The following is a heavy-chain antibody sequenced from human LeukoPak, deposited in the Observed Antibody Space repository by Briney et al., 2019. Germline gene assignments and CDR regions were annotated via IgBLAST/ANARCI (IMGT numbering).Heavy chain of an antibody. CDR2: INHSGST. J-gene: IGHJ4*02. CDR3: AREWRFLEWLSAGRYFDY. CDR1: GGSSSGYY. Sequence: SETLSLTCAVYGGSSSGYYWSWIRQPPGKGLEWIGEINHSGSTNYNPSLKSRVTISVDTSKNQFSLKLSSVTAADTAVYYCAREWRFLEWLSAGRYFDYWGQGTLVTVSS. D-gene: IGHD3-3*01. V-gene: IGHV4-34*01.